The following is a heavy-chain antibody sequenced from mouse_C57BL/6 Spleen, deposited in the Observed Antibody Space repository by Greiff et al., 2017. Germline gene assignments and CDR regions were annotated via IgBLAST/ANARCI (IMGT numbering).Heavy chain of an antibody. CDR2: IRSKSNNYAT. Sequence: EVKLMESGGGLVQPKGSLKLSCAASGFSFNTYAMNWVRQAPGKGLEWVARIRSKSNNYATYYADSVKDRFTISRDDSESMLYLQMNNLKTEDTAMYYCVRHGLLPAYAMDYWGQGTSVTVSS. D-gene: IGHD2-3*01. V-gene: IGHV10-1*01. J-gene: IGHJ4*01. CDR1: GFSFNTYA. CDR3: VRHGLLPAYAMDY.